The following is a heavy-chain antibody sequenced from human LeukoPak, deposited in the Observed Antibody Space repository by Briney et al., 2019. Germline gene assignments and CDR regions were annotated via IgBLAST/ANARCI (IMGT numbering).Heavy chain of an antibody. Sequence: ASVKVSCKASGYTFTGYYMHWVRQAPGQGLEWMGWINPNSGGTNYAQKFQGRVTMTRDTSISTAYMELSRLRSDDTAVYYCARAELIVVVPAGSMDVWGQGTTVTVSS. CDR3: ARAELIVVVPAGSMDV. CDR1: GYTFTGYY. CDR2: INPNSGGT. D-gene: IGHD2-2*01. V-gene: IGHV1-2*02. J-gene: IGHJ6*02.